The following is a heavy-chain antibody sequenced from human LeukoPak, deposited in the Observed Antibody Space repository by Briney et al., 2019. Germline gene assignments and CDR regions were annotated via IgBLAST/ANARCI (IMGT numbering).Heavy chain of an antibody. CDR2: IYTSGST. CDR3: ARGYDFWSGKPFDY. D-gene: IGHD3-3*01. Sequence: SQTLSLTCTVSGGSISSGSYYWSWIRQPAGMGLEWIGRIYTSGSTNYNPSLKSRVTISVDTSKNQFSLKLSSVTAADTAVYYCARGYDFWSGKPFDYWGQGTLVTVSS. CDR1: GGSISSGSYY. V-gene: IGHV4-61*02. J-gene: IGHJ4*02.